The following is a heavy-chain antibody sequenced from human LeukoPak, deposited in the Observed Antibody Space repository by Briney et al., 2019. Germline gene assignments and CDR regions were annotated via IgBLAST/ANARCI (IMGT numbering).Heavy chain of an antibody. CDR1: GFTFSTYT. J-gene: IGHJ4*02. D-gene: IGHD6-13*01. V-gene: IGHV3-21*01. CDR2: IPASGTYS. Sequence: PGGSLRLSCAASGFTFSTYTMNWVRQAPGKGQEWVSSIPASGTYSHHADSVKGRFTISRDNAKNSLYLDMDNLRGEDTAVYYCVRGDSRDYWGQGTLVTVSS. CDR3: VRGDSRDY.